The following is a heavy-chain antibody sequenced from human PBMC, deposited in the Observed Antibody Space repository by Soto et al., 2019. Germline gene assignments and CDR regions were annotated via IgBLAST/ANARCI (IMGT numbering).Heavy chain of an antibody. D-gene: IGHD3-3*01. CDR3: AKEKNFWSGTTGFDS. J-gene: IGHJ5*01. V-gene: IGHV3-23*01. CDR1: AFTFNMSA. Sequence: EVQMLESGGDLVQPGGSLRLSCVDSAFTFNMSAMSLVRQAPGKGLEWVSGISGSGGSTYYRDSVKGRFTISRDNSRNTLFLQMNRLSAEDTAVYYCAKEKNFWSGTTGFDSWGQGTLVTVSS. CDR2: ISGSGGST.